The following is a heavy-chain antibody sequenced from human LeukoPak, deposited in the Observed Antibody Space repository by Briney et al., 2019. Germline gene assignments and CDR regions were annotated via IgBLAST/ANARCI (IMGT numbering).Heavy chain of an antibody. CDR3: AKIAHYGAYSDY. CDR2: FNPKDGET. V-gene: IGHV1-24*01. CDR1: VYTLTELS. Sequence: ASVTVSCKVSVYTLTELSIHWVRQAPGKGVEWMGGFNPKDGETIYAREFQGRVTMTEDTSTDTAYMELSSLRSEDTAVYYCAKIAHYGAYSDYWGQGTLVTVCS. J-gene: IGHJ4*02. D-gene: IGHD4-17*01.